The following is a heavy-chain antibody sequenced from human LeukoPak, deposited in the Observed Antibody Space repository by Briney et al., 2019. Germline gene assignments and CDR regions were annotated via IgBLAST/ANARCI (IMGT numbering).Heavy chain of an antibody. V-gene: IGHV1-8*02. CDR3: AREELVVVAATANFDY. CDR1: GYTFTGYY. J-gene: IGHJ4*02. D-gene: IGHD2-15*01. CDR2: MNPNSGNT. Sequence: GASVKVSCKASGYTFTGYYMHWVRQAPGQGLEWMGWMNPNSGNTGYAQKFQGRVTMTRNTSISTAYMELSSLRSEDTAVYYCAREELVVVAATANFDYWGQGTLVTVSS.